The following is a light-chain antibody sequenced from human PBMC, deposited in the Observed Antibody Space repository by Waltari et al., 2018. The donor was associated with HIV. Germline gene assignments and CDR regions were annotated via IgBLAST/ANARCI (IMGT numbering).Light chain of an antibody. CDR3: QTWDSGTIV. J-gene: IGLJ3*02. CDR1: HLGNQY. V-gene: IGLV3-1*01. CDR2: QDT. Sequence: SYELAQPPSVSVSSGPTASISCHGNHLGNQYLSWYQQRSGQSPLLVLYQDTKRPSGVPERFSGSNSGNTATLTINETQPLDEAEYSCQTWDSGTIVFGGGTKLSVL.